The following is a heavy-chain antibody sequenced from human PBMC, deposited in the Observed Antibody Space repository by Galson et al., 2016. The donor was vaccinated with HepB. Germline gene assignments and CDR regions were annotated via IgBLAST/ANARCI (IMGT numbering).Heavy chain of an antibody. V-gene: IGHV4-59*01. CDR2: IYYSGST. Sequence: SETLSLTCTVSGDSISSYYWSWIRQPPGKGLEWIGYIYYSGSTNYSPSLKSRVTISVDTSKNQFSLKLNSVTAADTAVYYCAAIEMATASIDYWGQGTLLIVSS. CDR1: GDSISSYY. D-gene: IGHD5-24*01. CDR3: AAIEMATASIDY. J-gene: IGHJ4*02.